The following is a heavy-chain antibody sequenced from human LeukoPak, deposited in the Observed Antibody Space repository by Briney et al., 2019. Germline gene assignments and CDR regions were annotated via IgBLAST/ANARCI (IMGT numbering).Heavy chain of an antibody. CDR2: ISSSSSTI. CDR1: GFTFSSYN. CDR3: ARPSGSYGGAFDI. D-gene: IGHD1-26*01. V-gene: IGHV3-48*02. J-gene: IGHJ3*02. Sequence: TGGSLRLSRAASGFTFSSYNMNWVRQAPGKGLEWVSYISSSSSTINYADSVKGRFTISRDNAKSSLYLQMSSPRDGDTAVYYCARPSGSYGGAFDIWGQGTMVTVSS.